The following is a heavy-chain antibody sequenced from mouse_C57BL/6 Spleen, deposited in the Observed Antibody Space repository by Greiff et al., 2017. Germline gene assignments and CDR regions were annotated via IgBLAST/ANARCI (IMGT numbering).Heavy chain of an antibody. CDR3: ARRYYGSRNYAMDY. J-gene: IGHJ4*01. CDR1: GFTFSDSG. CDR2: ISSGSSTI. V-gene: IGHV5-17*01. Sequence: EVQGVESGGGLVKPGGSLKLSCAASGFTFSDSGMHWVRQAPEKGLEWVAYISSGSSTIYYADTVKGRFTISRDNAKNTLFLQMTSLRSEDTAMYYCARRYYGSRNYAMDYWGQGTSVTVSS. D-gene: IGHD1-1*01.